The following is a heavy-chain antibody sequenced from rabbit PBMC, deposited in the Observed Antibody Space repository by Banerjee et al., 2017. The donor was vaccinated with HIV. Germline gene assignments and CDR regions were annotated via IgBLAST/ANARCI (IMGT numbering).Heavy chain of an antibody. V-gene: IGHV1S40*01. CDR2: IAGGSGRT. CDR3: ARRGDGGSRDYKL. J-gene: IGHJ4*01. Sequence: QSLEESGGDLVKPGASLTLTCTASGFSFSSGYWMCWVRQAPGKGLEWIACIAGGSGRTYYASWAKGRFTISKTSSTTVTLQMTSLTAADTATYFCARRGDGGSRDYKLWGPGTLVTVS. CDR1: GFSFSSGYW. D-gene: IGHD4-2*01.